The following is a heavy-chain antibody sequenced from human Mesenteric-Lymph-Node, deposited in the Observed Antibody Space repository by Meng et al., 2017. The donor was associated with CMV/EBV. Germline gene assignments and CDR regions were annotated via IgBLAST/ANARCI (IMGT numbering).Heavy chain of an antibody. V-gene: IGHV3-21*06. Sequence: GGSLRLSCAASGFDFNKHFMNWVRQAPGKGLEWVSSISSGSTYGHYADSVKGRFTISRDNANNLLYLQMNSLRGEDTGVYYCARGGYYYDSSGYPFDPWGQGTLVTVSS. CDR2: ISSGSTYG. D-gene: IGHD3-22*01. CDR3: ARGGYYYDSSGYPFDP. J-gene: IGHJ5*02. CDR1: GFDFNKHF.